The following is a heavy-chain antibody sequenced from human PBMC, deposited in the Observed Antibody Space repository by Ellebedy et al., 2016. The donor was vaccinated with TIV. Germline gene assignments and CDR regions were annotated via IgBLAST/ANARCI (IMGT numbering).Heavy chain of an antibody. V-gene: IGHV1-69*13. Sequence: SVKVSCKASGGTFRNYAISWVRQAPGQGLEWMGGIIAVFGTTNYAQKFQGRVTITADDLPSTAYMEASSLESDDTAMYYCARGRSYVPDYFDSWGQGTLVTVSS. CDR2: IIAVFGTT. D-gene: IGHD3-16*01. J-gene: IGHJ4*02. CDR1: GGTFRNYA. CDR3: ARGRSYVPDYFDS.